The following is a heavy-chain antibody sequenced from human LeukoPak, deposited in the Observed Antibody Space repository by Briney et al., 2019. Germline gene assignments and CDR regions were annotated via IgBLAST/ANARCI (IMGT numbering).Heavy chain of an antibody. J-gene: IGHJ4*02. D-gene: IGHD3-22*01. V-gene: IGHV4-39*07. CDR2: IYYSGST. Sequence: SETLSLTCTVSGDSISSSSYYWGWIRQPPGKGLEWIGSIYYSGSTYYNPSLKSRVTISVDTSKNQFSLKLSSVTAADTAVYYCAREVKGFDYWGQGTLVTVSS. CDR3: AREVKGFDY. CDR1: GDSISSSSYY.